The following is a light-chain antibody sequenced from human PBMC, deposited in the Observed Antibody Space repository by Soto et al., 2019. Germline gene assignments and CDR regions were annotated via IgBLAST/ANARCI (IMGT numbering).Light chain of an antibody. Sequence: QSALTQPASVSGSPGQSITISCTGTSSDVGGYNYVSWYQQHPGKAPKLMIYDVSNRPSGVSNRFSGSKSGNTASLTISGLQAEDEADYYCSSYTSSSTLHYVXGTGTKVNVL. CDR1: SSDVGGYNY. J-gene: IGLJ1*01. CDR2: DVS. V-gene: IGLV2-14*01. CDR3: SSYTSSSTLHYV.